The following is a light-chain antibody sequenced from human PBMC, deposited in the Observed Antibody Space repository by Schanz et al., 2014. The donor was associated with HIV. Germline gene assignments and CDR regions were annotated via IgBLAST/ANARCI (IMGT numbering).Light chain of an antibody. V-gene: IGKV3-20*01. CDR3: QQYGSPPWP. CDR2: GAS. CDR1: QSVSSSY. J-gene: IGKJ1*01. Sequence: EIVLTQSPGTLSLSPGERATLSCRVSQSVSSSYLAWYQQKPGQAPRLLIYGASNRATGIPDRFSGTGSGTAFTLPISRLEPEDFAVYYCQQYGSPPWPFGQGTQVEV.